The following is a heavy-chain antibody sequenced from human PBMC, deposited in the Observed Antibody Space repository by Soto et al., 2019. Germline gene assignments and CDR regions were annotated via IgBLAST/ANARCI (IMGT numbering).Heavy chain of an antibody. V-gene: IGHV4-39*01. CDR1: GDSINSDKYY. CDR2: IYFRGNT. Sequence: QLQLQESGPGLVKPSETLSLTCSVSGDSINSDKYYWGWIRQPPGKGLEWIGSIYFRGNTYYNPSLQTRVTISLDTSKSQFSLKVNSVTAADSAVYFCARLEGLATISYYFDFWGQGALVTVSS. CDR3: ARLEGLATISYYFDF. J-gene: IGHJ4*02. D-gene: IGHD3-9*01.